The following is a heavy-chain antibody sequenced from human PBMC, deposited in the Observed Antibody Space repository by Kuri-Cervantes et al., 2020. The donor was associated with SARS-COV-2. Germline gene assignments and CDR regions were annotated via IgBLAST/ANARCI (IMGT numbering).Heavy chain of an antibody. J-gene: IGHJ3*02. Sequence: SETLSLTCAVYGGSFSGYYWSWIRQPPGKGLEWIGEINHSGSTNYNPSLKSRVTISVDTSKNQFSLKPSSVTAADTAVYYCARARIYCSSTSCRPMAFDIWGQGTMVTVSS. CDR3: ARARIYCSSTSCRPMAFDI. CDR2: INHSGST. CDR1: GGSFSGYY. D-gene: IGHD2-2*01. V-gene: IGHV4-34*01.